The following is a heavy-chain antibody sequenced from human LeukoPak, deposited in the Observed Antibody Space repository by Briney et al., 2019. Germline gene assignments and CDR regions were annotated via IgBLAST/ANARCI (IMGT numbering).Heavy chain of an antibody. CDR2: ISAYNGNT. V-gene: IGHV1-18*01. J-gene: IGHJ6*03. CDR1: GYTFSSYG. CDR3: ARDLGWNGVSVDYYYYMDV. D-gene: IGHD1-1*01. Sequence: ASVKVSCKASGYTFSSYGISWVRQAPGQGLECMGWISAYNGNTNYAQNFQGRVTMTTDTSTSTVYMELRSLRSDDTAVYYCARDLGWNGVSVDYYYYMDVWGKGTTVTVSS.